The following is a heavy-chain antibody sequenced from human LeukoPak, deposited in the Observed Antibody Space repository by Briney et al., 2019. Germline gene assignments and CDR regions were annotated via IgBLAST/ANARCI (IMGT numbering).Heavy chain of an antibody. V-gene: IGHV1-8*01. D-gene: IGHD3-3*01. CDR2: MNPNSGNT. CDR3: ARDFKRSSRFYDFWSGNNWFDP. J-gene: IGHJ5*02. Sequence: ASVKVSCKASGYTFTSYDINWVRQATGQGLEWMGWMNPNSGNTGYAQKFQGRVTMTRNTSISTAYMELSSLRSDDTAVYYCARDFKRSSRFYDFWSGNNWFDPWGQGTLVTVSS. CDR1: GYTFTSYD.